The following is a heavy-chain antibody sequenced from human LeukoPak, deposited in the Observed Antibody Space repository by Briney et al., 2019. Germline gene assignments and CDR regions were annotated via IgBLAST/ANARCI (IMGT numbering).Heavy chain of an antibody. CDR2: IYYSGST. J-gene: IGHJ6*02. V-gene: IGHV4-30-4*01. D-gene: IGHD3-16*01. CDR3: ARDSSASMIEYGMDV. Sequence: TSQTLSLTCTVSGGSISSGDYYWRWIRQPPGTCLEWIAYIYYSGSTYYNPSLKSRVTISVDTSKNQFSLKLSSVTAADTAVYYCARDSSASMIEYGMDVWGQGTTVTVSS. CDR1: GGSISSGDYY.